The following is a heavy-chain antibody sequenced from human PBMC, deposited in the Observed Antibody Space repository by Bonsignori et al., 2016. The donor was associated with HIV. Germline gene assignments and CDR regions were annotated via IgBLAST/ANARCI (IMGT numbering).Heavy chain of an antibody. V-gene: IGHV1-2*02. Sequence: WVRQAPGQGLEWMGWINPKTGDTLYAQKFRGRVTMTTDTSRRTAYMELRGLKSDDTAVYYCARVQAGYYYESSGSFENWGQGTRVTVSS. D-gene: IGHD3-22*01. CDR2: INPKTGDT. CDR3: ARVQAGYYYESSGSFEN. J-gene: IGHJ4*02.